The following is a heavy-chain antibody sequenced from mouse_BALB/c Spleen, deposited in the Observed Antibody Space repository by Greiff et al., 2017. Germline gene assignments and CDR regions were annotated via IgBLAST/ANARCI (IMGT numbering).Heavy chain of an antibody. D-gene: IGHD1-2*01. CDR1: GFTFSSYG. CDR3: ARQGITTANYFDY. V-gene: IGHV5-6*01. CDR2: ISSGGSYT. Sequence: EVHLVESGGDLVKPGGSLKLSCAASGFTFSSYGMSWVRQTPDKRLEWVATISSGGSYTYYPDSVKGRFTISRDNAKNTLYLQMSSLKSEDTAMYYCARQGITTANYFDYWGQGTTLTVSS. J-gene: IGHJ2*01.